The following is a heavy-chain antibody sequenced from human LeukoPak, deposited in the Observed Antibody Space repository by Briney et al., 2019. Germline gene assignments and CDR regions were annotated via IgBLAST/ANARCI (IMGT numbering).Heavy chain of an antibody. Sequence: PGRSLRLSCSASGFTFSTYGMNWVRQAPGKGLEWVAVIWYDGSHANYADAVKGRITISRDNSKNTLYLQMNSPRAEDTAVYYCARDRGYSSRWNFGKDYYMDVWGKGTTVTVSS. J-gene: IGHJ6*03. V-gene: IGHV3-33*01. D-gene: IGHD6-13*01. CDR2: IWYDGSHA. CDR1: GFTFSTYG. CDR3: ARDRGYSSRWNFGKDYYMDV.